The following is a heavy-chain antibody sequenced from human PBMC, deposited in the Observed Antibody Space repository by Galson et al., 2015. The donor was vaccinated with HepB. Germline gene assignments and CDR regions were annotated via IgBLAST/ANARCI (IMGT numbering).Heavy chain of an antibody. V-gene: IGHV1-18*04. CDR3: ARDWFGSCSGGSCSNWFDP. CDR2: ISAYNGNT. CDR1: GYTFTSYG. D-gene: IGHD2-15*01. Sequence: SVKVSCKASGYTFTSYGISWVRQAPGQGLEWMGWISAYNGNTNYAQKLQGRVTMTTDTSTSTAYMELRSLISDDTAVYYCARDWFGSCSGGSCSNWFDPWGQGTLVTVSS. J-gene: IGHJ5*02.